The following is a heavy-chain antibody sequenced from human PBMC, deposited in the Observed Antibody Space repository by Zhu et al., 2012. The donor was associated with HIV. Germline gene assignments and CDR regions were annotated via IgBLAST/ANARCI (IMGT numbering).Heavy chain of an antibody. CDR3: ARQVPYYHTSGSGKNFDF. J-gene: IGHJ4*02. CDR2: IYHTGST. Sequence: QVQMQESGPGLVKPSETLSLACAVSGYSISRGFFWGWIQQSPGKGLEWIGSIYHTGSTYYTPSLKSRVTISVDTSKNQFSLKVTSVTAADTAVYYCARQVPYYHTSGSGKNFDFWGRDAWSPSPQ. D-gene: IGHD3-10*01. CDR1: GYSISRGFF. V-gene: IGHV4-38-2*01.